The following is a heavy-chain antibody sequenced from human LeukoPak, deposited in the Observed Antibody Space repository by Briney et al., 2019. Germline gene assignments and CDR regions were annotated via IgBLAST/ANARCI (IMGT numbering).Heavy chain of an antibody. CDR1: GYTFTSYA. J-gene: IGHJ5*02. Sequence: ASVKVSCKASGYTFTSYAMNWVRQAPGQGLEWMGWINTNTGNPTYAQGFTGRFVFSLDTSVSTAYLQTSSLKAEDTAVYYCARTPDTAMENWFDPWGQGTLVTVS. CDR3: ARTPDTAMENWFDP. CDR2: INTNTGNP. V-gene: IGHV7-4-1*02. D-gene: IGHD5-18*01.